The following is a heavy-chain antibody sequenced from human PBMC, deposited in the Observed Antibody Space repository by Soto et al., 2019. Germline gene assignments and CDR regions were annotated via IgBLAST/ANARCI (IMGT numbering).Heavy chain of an antibody. CDR1: GGSISSYF. J-gene: IGHJ4*02. V-gene: IGHV4-59*01. CDR3: ARDLAACPRAFDY. D-gene: IGHD6-13*01. Sequence: SETLSLTCTVSGGSISSYFYIWVRQPPGKGLEWIGSVYYTGTTDYNPSLKSRVTISVDTSKTQFSLNLRSVTAADAAVDYCARDLAACPRAFDYGGRGTLVTVSS. CDR2: VYYTGTT.